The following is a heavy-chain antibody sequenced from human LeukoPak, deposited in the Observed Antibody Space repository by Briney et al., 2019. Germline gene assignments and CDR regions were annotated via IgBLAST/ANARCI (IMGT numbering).Heavy chain of an antibody. CDR2: IYYSGST. CDR3: AGFDTWIQLWPTYYFDY. CDR1: GGSISSSSYY. Sequence: TASETLSLTCTVSGGSISSSSYYWGWIRQPPGKGLEWIGSIYYSGSTYYNPPLKSRVTISVDTSKNQFSLKLSSVTAADTAVYYCAGFDTWIQLWPTYYFDYWGQGTLVTVSS. D-gene: IGHD5-18*01. V-gene: IGHV4-39*01. J-gene: IGHJ4*02.